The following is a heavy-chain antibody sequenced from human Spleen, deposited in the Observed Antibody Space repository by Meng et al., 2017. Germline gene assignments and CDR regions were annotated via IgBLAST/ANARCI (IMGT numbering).Heavy chain of an antibody. CDR1: GYTFTSYA. CDR3: TRRGWGSYPDYHYSMDV. V-gene: IGHV1-8*01. CDR2: MNPNSGNT. D-gene: IGHD1-26*01. J-gene: IGHJ6*02. Sequence: ASVTVSCKAPGYTFTSYAINWVRPATGQGLEWMGWMNPNSGNTGYAQKFQGRVTMTRNTSISTAFLELSSLSSEDTAVYFCTRRGWGSYPDYHYSMDVWGQGTTVTVSS.